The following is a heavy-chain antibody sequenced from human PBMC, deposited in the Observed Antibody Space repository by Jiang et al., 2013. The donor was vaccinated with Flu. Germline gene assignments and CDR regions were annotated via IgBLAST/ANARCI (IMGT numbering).Heavy chain of an antibody. Sequence: GAEVKKPGASVKVSCKASGYTVTSYTMHWVRQAPGQRLEWMGWINAGNGNTKYSQKFQGRVTITRDTSASTAYMELSSLRSEDTAVYYCALDSSGYLDAFDIWGQGTMVTVSS. J-gene: IGHJ3*02. CDR3: ALDSSGYLDAFDI. CDR2: INAGNGNT. CDR1: GYTVTSYT. V-gene: IGHV1-3*01. D-gene: IGHD3-22*01.